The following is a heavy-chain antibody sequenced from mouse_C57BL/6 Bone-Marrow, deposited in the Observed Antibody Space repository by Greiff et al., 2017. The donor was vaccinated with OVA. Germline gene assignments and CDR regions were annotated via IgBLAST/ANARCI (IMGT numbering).Heavy chain of an antibody. CDR3: TFYYGSSYHYAMDY. Sequence: DVKLQESGAELVRPGASVKLSCTASGFNIKDYYMHWVKQRPEQGLEWIGRIDPEDGDTEYAPKFQGKATMTADTSSNTAYLQLSSLTSEDTAVYYCTFYYGSSYHYAMDYWGQGTSVTVSS. CDR2: IDPEDGDT. D-gene: IGHD1-1*01. J-gene: IGHJ4*01. CDR1: GFNIKDYY. V-gene: IGHV14-1*01.